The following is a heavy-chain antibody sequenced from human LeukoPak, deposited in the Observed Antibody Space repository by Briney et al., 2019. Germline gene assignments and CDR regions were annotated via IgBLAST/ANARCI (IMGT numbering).Heavy chain of an antibody. CDR2: IRYDGSNK. J-gene: IGHJ4*02. V-gene: IGHV3-30*02. D-gene: IGHD5-12*01. CDR3: AKDGGGYDNYFDY. CDR1: GFTFTSYG. Sequence: HPGGSLRLSCAASGFTFTSYGMHRVRQAPGKGLEWVAFIRYDGSNKYYADSVKGRFTISRDNSKNTLYLQMNSLRAEDTAVYYCAKDGGGYDNYFDYWGQGTLVTVSS.